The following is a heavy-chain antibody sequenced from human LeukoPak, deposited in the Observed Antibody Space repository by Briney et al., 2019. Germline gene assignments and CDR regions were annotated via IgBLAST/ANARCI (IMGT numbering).Heavy chain of an antibody. Sequence: GRSLRLSCAASGFTFDDYAMHWVRQAPGKGLEWVSGISWNSGSTGYADSVKGRFTISRDNAKNSLYLQMNSLRAEDTALYYCAKDSSLSVAGLFDYWGQGTLVTVSS. CDR2: ISWNSGST. V-gene: IGHV3-9*01. CDR1: GFTFDDYA. D-gene: IGHD6-19*01. J-gene: IGHJ4*02. CDR3: AKDSSLSVAGLFDY.